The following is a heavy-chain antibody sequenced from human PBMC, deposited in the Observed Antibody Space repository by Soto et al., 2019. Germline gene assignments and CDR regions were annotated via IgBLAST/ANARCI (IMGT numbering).Heavy chain of an antibody. J-gene: IGHJ5*02. V-gene: IGHV1-18*01. Sequence: QVPLVQSGAEVKKPGASVKVSCKASGYTFTSYGISWVRQAPGQGLEWMGWISAYNGNTNYAQKLQGRVTMTTDTSTSAAYMELRSLRYDDTDVYYCESEIIVTYCSGGSCYQWFVPGGQETLVTVSS. D-gene: IGHD2-15*01. CDR2: ISAYNGNT. CDR1: GYTFTSYG. CDR3: ESEIIVTYCSGGSCYQWFVP.